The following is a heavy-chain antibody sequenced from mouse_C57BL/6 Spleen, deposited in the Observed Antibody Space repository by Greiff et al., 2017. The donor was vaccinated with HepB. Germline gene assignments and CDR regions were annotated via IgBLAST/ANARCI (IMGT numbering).Heavy chain of an antibody. J-gene: IGHJ2*01. D-gene: IGHD1-1*01. CDR3: ARPYYYGSSYYFDY. CDR1: GYAFSSSW. Sequence: VQRVESGPELVKPGASVKISCKASGYAFSSSWMNWVKQRPGKGLEWIGRIYPGDGDTNYNGKFKGKATLTADKSSSTAYMQLSSLTSEDSAVYFCARPYYYGSSYYFDYWGQGTTLTVSS. V-gene: IGHV1-82*01. CDR2: IYPGDGDT.